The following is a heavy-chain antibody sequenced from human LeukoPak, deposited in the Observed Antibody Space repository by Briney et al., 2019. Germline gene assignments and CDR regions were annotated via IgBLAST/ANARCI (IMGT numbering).Heavy chain of an antibody. Sequence: SQTLSLTCAISGDSVSSNSAAWNWLRQSPSRGLEWLGRTYYRSKWYNDYAVSVKSRITINPDTSKNQFSLQLNSVTPEDTAVYYCARAPYSSSWYQRGPGYYGMDVWGQGTTVTVSS. CDR3: ARAPYSSSWYQRGPGYYGMDV. CDR2: TYYRSKWYN. J-gene: IGHJ6*02. CDR1: GDSVSSNSAA. D-gene: IGHD6-13*01. V-gene: IGHV6-1*01.